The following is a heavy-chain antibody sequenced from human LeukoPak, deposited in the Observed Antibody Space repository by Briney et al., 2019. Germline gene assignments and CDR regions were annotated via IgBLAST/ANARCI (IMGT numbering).Heavy chain of an antibody. CDR2: IRYDGSNK. D-gene: IGHD1-26*01. CDR1: GFTFSSYG. CDR3: ASKVGATGRSDY. J-gene: IGHJ4*02. Sequence: PGGSLRLSCAASGFTFSSYGMHWVRQAPGKGLEWVAFIRYDGSNKYYADSVKGRFTISRDNSKNTLCLQMNSLRAEDTAVYYCASKVGATGRSDYWGQGTLVTASS. V-gene: IGHV3-30*02.